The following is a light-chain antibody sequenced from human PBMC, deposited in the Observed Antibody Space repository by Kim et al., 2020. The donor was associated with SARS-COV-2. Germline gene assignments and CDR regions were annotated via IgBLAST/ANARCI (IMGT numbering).Light chain of an antibody. CDR1: KLGDKN. V-gene: IGLV3-1*01. CDR3: QEWDSNTVV. J-gene: IGLJ3*02. CDR2: EDH. Sequence: SYELTQPPSVSVSPGQTASITCSGDKLGDKNVCWYQQKPGQSPVLVIYEDHKRPSGIPERFSGSNSGNTATLTISGTQAMDEADYYCQEWDSNTVVFGGG.